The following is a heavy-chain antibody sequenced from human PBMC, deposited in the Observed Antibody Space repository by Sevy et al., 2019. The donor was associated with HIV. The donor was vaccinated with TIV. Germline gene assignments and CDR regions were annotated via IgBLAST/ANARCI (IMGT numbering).Heavy chain of an antibody. CDR2: IRYDGSNK. Sequence: GGSLRLSCAASGFTFSSYGMHWVRQAPGKGLEWVAFIRYDGSNKYYADSVKGRFTISRDNSKNTRYLQMNSLGAEDTAVYYCAKASSGSYFGEEDYWGQGTLVTVSS. D-gene: IGHD1-26*01. CDR1: GFTFSSYG. V-gene: IGHV3-30*02. CDR3: AKASSGSYFGEEDY. J-gene: IGHJ4*02.